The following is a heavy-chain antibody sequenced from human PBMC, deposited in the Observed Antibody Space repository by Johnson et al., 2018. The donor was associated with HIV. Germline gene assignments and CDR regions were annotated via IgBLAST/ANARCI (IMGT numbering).Heavy chain of an antibody. D-gene: IGHD3-16*01. Sequence: VQLVESGGGLVQPGGSLRLSCAASGFTFSTSWMHWVRQAPGKGLEWVSAISGSGGSTYYADSVKGRFTISRDNSKNTLYLQMNSLRAEDTAVYYCARSRHGGIQPSDAFDVWGQGTMVTVSS. J-gene: IGHJ3*01. V-gene: IGHV3-23*04. CDR2: ISGSGGST. CDR1: GFTFSTSW. CDR3: ARSRHGGIQPSDAFDV.